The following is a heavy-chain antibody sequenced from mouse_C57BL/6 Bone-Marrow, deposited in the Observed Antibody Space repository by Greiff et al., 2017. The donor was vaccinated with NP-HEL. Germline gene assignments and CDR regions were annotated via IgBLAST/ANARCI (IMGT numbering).Heavy chain of an antibody. CDR1: GYTFTDYE. CDR2: IDPETGGT. V-gene: IGHV1-15*01. J-gene: IGHJ4*01. CDR3: TTGSHAMDY. Sequence: VQVVESGAELVRPGASVTLSCKASGYTFTDYEMHWVKQTPVHGLEWIGAIDPETGGTAYNQKFKGKAILTADKSSSTAYMELRSLTSEDSAVYYGTTGSHAMDYWGQGTSVTVAS. D-gene: IGHD1-1*01.